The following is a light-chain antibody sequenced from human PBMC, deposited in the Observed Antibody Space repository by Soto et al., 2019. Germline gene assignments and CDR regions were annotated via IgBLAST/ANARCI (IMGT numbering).Light chain of an antibody. CDR3: QQYNSYWT. Sequence: IVLTQSPGTLSLSPGERATLSCRASQSVSNNYLAWYQQKPGQAPRLLIYGASNRATGIPDRFSGRGSGTEFTLTISSLQPDDFATYYCQQYNSYWTFGQGTKVDI. J-gene: IGKJ1*01. V-gene: IGKV3-20*01. CDR1: QSVSNNY. CDR2: GAS.